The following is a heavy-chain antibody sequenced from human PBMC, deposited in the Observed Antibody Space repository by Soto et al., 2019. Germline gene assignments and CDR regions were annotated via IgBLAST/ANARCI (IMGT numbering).Heavy chain of an antibody. CDR2: ISSSSSTM. Sequence: GGSLRLSCAASGFTFSTYSMNWVRQAPGKGLEWISCISSSSSTMHYADSVKGRFTISRDNAKNLLYLQMNSLRAEDTAVYYCARSDCSNGVCYFRFDYWGQGTLVTVSS. J-gene: IGHJ4*02. V-gene: IGHV3-48*01. D-gene: IGHD2-8*01. CDR3: ARSDCSNGVCYFRFDY. CDR1: GFTFSTYS.